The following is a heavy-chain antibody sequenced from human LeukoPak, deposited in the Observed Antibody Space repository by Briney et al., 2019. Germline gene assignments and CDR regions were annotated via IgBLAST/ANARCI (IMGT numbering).Heavy chain of an antibody. CDR3: ARRSFGSNWDYFDY. Sequence: PGESLKISCKASGYTFTAFWIGWIRQMPGKGLEWMGIIYPGDSDTRYSPSFQGQVTISADKSINTAYLQWSSLKASDTAIYYCARRSFGSNWDYFDYWGQGTLVTVSS. CDR1: GYTFTAFW. J-gene: IGHJ4*02. D-gene: IGHD6-13*01. CDR2: IYPGDSDT. V-gene: IGHV5-51*01.